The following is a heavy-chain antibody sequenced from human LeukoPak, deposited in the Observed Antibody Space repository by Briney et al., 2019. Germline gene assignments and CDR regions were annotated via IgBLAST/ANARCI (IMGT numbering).Heavy chain of an antibody. D-gene: IGHD4-23*01. Sequence: GGSLRLSCAASGFTFSSYEMNWVRQAPGKGLEWVSYISSSGSTIFYADSVKGRFTISRDKAKNSLYLQMNSLRAEDTAVYYCARGTMVVTHDYWGQGTLVTVSS. J-gene: IGHJ4*02. V-gene: IGHV3-48*03. CDR3: ARGTMVVTHDY. CDR2: ISSSGSTI. CDR1: GFTFSSYE.